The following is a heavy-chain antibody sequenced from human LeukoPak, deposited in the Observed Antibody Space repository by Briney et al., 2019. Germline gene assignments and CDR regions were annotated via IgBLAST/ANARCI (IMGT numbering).Heavy chain of an antibody. J-gene: IGHJ3*02. Sequence: GASVKVSCKASGYTFTSYYMHWVRQAPGQGLEWMGIINPSGGSTSYAQKFQGRVTMTRDTSTSTVYMELSSLRSEDTAVYYCARDFQEEPTSIAARRRTRSDAFDIWGQGTMVTVSS. CDR3: ARDFQEEPTSIAARRRTRSDAFDI. V-gene: IGHV1-46*01. D-gene: IGHD6-6*01. CDR2: INPSGGST. CDR1: GYTFTSYY.